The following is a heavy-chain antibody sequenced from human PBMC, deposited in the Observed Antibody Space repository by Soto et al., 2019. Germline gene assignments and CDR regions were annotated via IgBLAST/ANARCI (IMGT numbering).Heavy chain of an antibody. CDR2: IYYSGIT. J-gene: IGHJ5*02. V-gene: IGHV4-59*01. CDR3: ARDYYGSGRLNAHNWFDP. Sequence: SETLSLTCTVSGGSISSYYWCWIRQPPGKGLEWIGYIYYSGITNYNPSLKSRVTMTTDTSTSTAYMELRSLRFDDTAVYYCARDYYGSGRLNAHNWFDPWGQGTLVTVSS. D-gene: IGHD3-10*01. CDR1: GGSISSYY.